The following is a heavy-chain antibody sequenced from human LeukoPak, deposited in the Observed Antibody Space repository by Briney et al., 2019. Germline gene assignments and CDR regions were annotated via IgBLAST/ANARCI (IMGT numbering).Heavy chain of an antibody. V-gene: IGHV3-7*01. Sequence: PGGSLRLSCAASGFTFSTYWMSWVRQAPGKGLEWVGNINEDGSAKYYGDSVKSRFTISRDNAKNSLYMQMNSLRAEDASVYYCARDAPGYGRYGDWGQGILVTVSS. CDR2: INEDGSAK. J-gene: IGHJ4*02. D-gene: IGHD5-12*01. CDR1: GFTFSTYW. CDR3: ARDAPGYGRYGD.